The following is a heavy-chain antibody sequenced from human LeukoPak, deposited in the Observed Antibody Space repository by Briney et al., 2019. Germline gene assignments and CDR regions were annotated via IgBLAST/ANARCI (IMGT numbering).Heavy chain of an antibody. CDR3: ARAGNEVFDP. CDR2: IYYSGST. J-gene: IGHJ5*02. V-gene: IGHV4-59*12. CDR1: GGSISSYY. D-gene: IGHD2-8*01. Sequence: SETLSLTCTVSGGSISSYYWSWIRQPPGKGLEWIGYIYYSGSTYYNPSLKSRVTISVDRSKNQFSLKLSSVTAADTAVYYCARAGNEVFDPWGQGTLVTVSS.